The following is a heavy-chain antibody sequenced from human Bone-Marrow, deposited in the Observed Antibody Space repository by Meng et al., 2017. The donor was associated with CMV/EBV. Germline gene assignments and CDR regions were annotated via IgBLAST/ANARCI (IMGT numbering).Heavy chain of an antibody. J-gene: IGHJ6*01. Sequence: GESLKISCAASGFTFSSYSMNWVRQAPGKGLEWVSSISSSSSYIYYADSVKGRFTISRDNAKNSLYLQMNSLRAEDTAVYYCARDLIVPAAIDYYYGMDVWGQGTTVNVAS. V-gene: IGHV3-21*01. D-gene: IGHD2-2*01. CDR3: ARDLIVPAAIDYYYGMDV. CDR2: ISSSSSYI. CDR1: GFTFSSYS.